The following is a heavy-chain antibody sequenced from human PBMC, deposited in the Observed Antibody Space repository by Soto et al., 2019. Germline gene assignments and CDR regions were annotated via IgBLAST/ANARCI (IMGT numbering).Heavy chain of an antibody. J-gene: IGHJ4*02. V-gene: IGHV4-59*01. Sequence: PSETLSLTCTVSGTSIISYYWSWIRQPPGKGLEWIANIHYSGTTNYNPSLASRVTLSVDTSKNQFSLKMTSVTAADRAMYFCARYNPYAIDYWGRGTLVTVSS. CDR2: IHYSGTT. D-gene: IGHD2-8*01. CDR1: GTSIISYY. CDR3: ARYNPYAIDY.